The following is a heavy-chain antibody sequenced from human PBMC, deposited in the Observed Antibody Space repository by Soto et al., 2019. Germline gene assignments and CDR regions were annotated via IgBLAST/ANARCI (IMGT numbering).Heavy chain of an antibody. J-gene: IGHJ5*02. CDR1: GYSFTNND. CDR2: MNPGSGDT. V-gene: IGHV1-8*01. D-gene: IGHD3-16*01. Sequence: ASVNVSGKASGYSFTNNDVSWVRQATGQGLEWIGWMNPGSGDTGYAQKFQGRVTMNRDISIATAYMELSSLRSDDTAIYYCARMATFGSLNWFDPWGQGTLVNVSS. CDR3: ARMATFGSLNWFDP.